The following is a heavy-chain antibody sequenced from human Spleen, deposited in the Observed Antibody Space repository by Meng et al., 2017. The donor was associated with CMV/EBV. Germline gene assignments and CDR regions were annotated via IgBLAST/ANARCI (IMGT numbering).Heavy chain of an antibody. D-gene: IGHD3-3*01. CDR2: ISGSGGST. V-gene: IGHV3-23*01. Sequence: GGSLRLSCVASGFTFSDSGMGWVRQAPGKGLEWVSAISGSGGSTYYADSVKGRFTISRDNSKNTLYLQMNSLRAEDTAVYYCANPIIYDFWSGDYYYGMDVWGQGTTVTVSS. J-gene: IGHJ6*02. CDR1: GFTFSDSG. CDR3: ANPIIYDFWSGDYYYGMDV.